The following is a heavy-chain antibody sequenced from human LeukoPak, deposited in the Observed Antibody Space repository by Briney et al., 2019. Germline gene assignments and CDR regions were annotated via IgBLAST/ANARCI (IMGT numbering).Heavy chain of an antibody. D-gene: IGHD6-13*01. CDR1: GFTFSSYE. CDR3: AKDRYSSSWLDY. V-gene: IGHV3-23*01. Sequence: GGSLRLSCAASGFTFSSYEMNWVRQAPGKGLEWVSAISGSGGSTYYADSVKGRFTISRDNSKNTLYLQMNSLRAEDTAVYYCAKDRYSSSWLDYWGQGTLVTVSS. J-gene: IGHJ4*02. CDR2: ISGSGGST.